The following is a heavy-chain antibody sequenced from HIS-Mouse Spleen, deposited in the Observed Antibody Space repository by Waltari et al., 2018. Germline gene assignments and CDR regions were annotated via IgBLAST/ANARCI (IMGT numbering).Heavy chain of an antibody. CDR1: GYTFTSYY. V-gene: IGHV1-46*03. J-gene: IGHJ3*02. CDR3: ARALGIAARPGAFDI. Sequence: QVQLVQSGAEVKKPGASVKVSCKASGYTFTSYYMHWVRQAPGQGLEWMGIINARCGSTSYAQKFQGRVTMTRDTSTSTVYMELSSLRSEDTAVYYCARALGIAARPGAFDIWGQGTMVTVSS. CDR2: INARCGST. D-gene: IGHD6-13*01.